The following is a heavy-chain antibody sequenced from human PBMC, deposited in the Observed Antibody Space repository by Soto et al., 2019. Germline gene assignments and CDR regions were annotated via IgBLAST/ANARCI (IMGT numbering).Heavy chain of an antibody. D-gene: IGHD2-21*02. CDR2: VYYTGST. J-gene: IGHJ5*02. Sequence: SETLSLTCTVSGASIRSTDYYWSWIRQAPGKGLEWIGYVYYTGSTYYNPSLMSRLTISVDTSKNQFSLKLTSVTAAETAVYYCVRTAREGAVAPHWFDRWGQGTLVTVSS. V-gene: IGHV4-30-4*01. CDR1: GASIRSTDYY. CDR3: VRTAREGAVAPHWFDR.